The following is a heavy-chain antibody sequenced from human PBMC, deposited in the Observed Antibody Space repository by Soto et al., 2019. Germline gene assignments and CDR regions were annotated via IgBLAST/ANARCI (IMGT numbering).Heavy chain of an antibody. CDR2: ISGSGTTI. V-gene: IGHV3-48*02. CDR1: EFSFSTST. D-gene: IGHD3-10*01. Sequence: EVQLVQSGGGLVQPGGSLRLSCVASEFSFSTSTMNWVRQAPGKGLEWVSHISGSGTTIYYADSVKGRFTISRDNAKNSVSLQMNSLRDEDTAVYYWARERRISMFRGVNHWFDPWGQGTLVTVSS. CDR3: ARERRISMFRGVNHWFDP. J-gene: IGHJ5*02.